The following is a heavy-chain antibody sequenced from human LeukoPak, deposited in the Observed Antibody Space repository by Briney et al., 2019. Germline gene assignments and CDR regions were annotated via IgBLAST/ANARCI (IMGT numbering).Heavy chain of an antibody. V-gene: IGHV3-15*01. Sequence: PGGSLRLSCEAPGLSFSNAWMSWGRQAPGRGGERVGRIKSKIDVGTSIYAAPVKGRFTISRDDSKNSLYLQMNSLKTEDTTVYYCTTDDGYNMYNWFDPWGQGTLVTVSS. CDR1: GLSFSNAW. J-gene: IGHJ5*02. D-gene: IGHD5-24*01. CDR3: TTDDGYNMYNWFDP. CDR2: IKSKIDVGTS.